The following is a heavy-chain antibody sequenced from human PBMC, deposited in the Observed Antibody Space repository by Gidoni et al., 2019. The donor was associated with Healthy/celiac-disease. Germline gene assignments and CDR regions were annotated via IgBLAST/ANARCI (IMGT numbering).Heavy chain of an antibody. CDR1: GYTFTSYA. J-gene: IGHJ3*02. CDR3: ARDNYSSGPLAVDI. Sequence: QVQLVQSGAEVKKPGASVKVSCKASGYTFTSYAMHWVRQAPGHRLEWMGWINAGNGNTKYSQKFQGRVTSTRDTSASTAYMELSSLRSEDTAVYYCARDNYSSGPLAVDIWGQGTMVTVSS. V-gene: IGHV1-3*01. CDR2: INAGNGNT. D-gene: IGHD6-19*01.